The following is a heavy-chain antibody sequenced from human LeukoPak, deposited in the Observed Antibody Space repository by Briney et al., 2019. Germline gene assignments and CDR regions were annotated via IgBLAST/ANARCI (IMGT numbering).Heavy chain of an antibody. J-gene: IGHJ4*02. CDR3: AKGLQTLSWIIDY. V-gene: IGHV3-30*02. CDR1: GFTFSSYG. D-gene: IGHD5-24*01. Sequence: GGSLRLSCAASGFTFSSYGVHWVRQAPGKGLEWVAFIRYDGSNKYYADSVKGRFTISRDNSKNTLYLQMNSLRAEDTAVYYCAKGLQTLSWIIDYWGQGTLVTVSS. CDR2: IRYDGSNK.